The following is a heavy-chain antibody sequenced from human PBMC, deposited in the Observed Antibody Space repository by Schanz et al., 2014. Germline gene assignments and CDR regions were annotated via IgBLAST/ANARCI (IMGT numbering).Heavy chain of an antibody. J-gene: IGHJ3*02. D-gene: IGHD7-27*01. Sequence: EVQLVESGGGLVQPGGSLRLSCAASGFTFNNYDMNWVRLVPGKGLECVSGISGGDGSAYYADSVKGRFTISRDNSRNALYLQMDCLRAEDTAVYYCARENLNWEAFDIWGQGTMVTVSS. CDR3: ARENLNWEAFDI. CDR1: GFTFNNYD. CDR2: ISGGDGSA. V-gene: IGHV3-23*04.